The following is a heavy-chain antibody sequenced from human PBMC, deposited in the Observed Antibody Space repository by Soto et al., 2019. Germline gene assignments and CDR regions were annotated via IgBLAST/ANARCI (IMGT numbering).Heavy chain of an antibody. CDR3: ARVSPDSSGYYYLTPNDY. CDR2: IIPILGTA. D-gene: IGHD3-22*01. V-gene: IGHV1-69*01. CDR1: GGTFSSYA. Sequence: QVQLVQSGAEVKKPGSSVKVSCKASGGTFSSYAISWVRQAPGQGLELMGGIIPILGTANYAQKFQGRVTITADESTSTAYMELSSLRSEDTAVYYCARVSPDSSGYYYLTPNDYWGQGTLVTVSS. J-gene: IGHJ4*02.